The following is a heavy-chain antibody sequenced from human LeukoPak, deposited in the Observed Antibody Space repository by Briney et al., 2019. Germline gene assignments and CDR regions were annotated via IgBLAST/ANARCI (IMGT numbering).Heavy chain of an antibody. Sequence: GASVKVSCKDSGYTFTSYGLSWVRQAPGQGLEWMGWISAYNGNTNYAQKLQGRVTMTTDTSTSTAYMELRSLRSDDTAVYYCARVPAYLGSPYVFDYWGQGTLVTVSS. CDR3: ARVPAYLGSPYVFDY. CDR1: GYTFTSYG. D-gene: IGHD2-21*01. V-gene: IGHV1-18*01. CDR2: ISAYNGNT. J-gene: IGHJ4*02.